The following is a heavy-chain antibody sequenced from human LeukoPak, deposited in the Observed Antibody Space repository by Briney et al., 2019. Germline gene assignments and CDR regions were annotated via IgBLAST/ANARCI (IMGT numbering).Heavy chain of an antibody. J-gene: IGHJ4*02. CDR3: ARDGALPAYSSGWRDY. D-gene: IGHD6-19*01. V-gene: IGHV3-7*03. Sequence: GGSLRLSCAASGFTLSSYWMSWDRQAPGKGLEWVANIKQDGSEKYYVDSVKGRFTISRDNAKNSLYLQMNSLRAEDTAVYYCARDGALPAYSSGWRDYWGQGTLVTVSS. CDR2: IKQDGSEK. CDR1: GFTLSSYW.